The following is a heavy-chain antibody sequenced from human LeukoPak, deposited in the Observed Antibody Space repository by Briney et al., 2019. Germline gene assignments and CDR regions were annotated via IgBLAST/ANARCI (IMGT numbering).Heavy chain of an antibody. CDR1: GYTFTSYD. CDR3: ARETRLRWTDY. J-gene: IGHJ4*02. V-gene: IGHV1-8*03. CDR2: MNPNSGNT. D-gene: IGHD5-24*01. Sequence: VASVKVSCKASGYTFTSYDINWVRQATGQGLEWMGWMNPNSGNTGYAQKFQGRVTITRNTSISTAYMELSSLRSEDTAVYYCARETRLRWTDYWGQGTLVTVSS.